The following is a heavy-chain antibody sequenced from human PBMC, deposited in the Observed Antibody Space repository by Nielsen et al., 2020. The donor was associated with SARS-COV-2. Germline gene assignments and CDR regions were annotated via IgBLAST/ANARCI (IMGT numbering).Heavy chain of an antibody. CDR1: GFTFSGSA. CDR2: IRSEANDYAT. Sequence: GGSLRLSCAVSGFTFSGSALHWVRQAPGQGLEWVGRIRSEANDYATAYAASVKGRFTISRDDSRNTTYLQLYRLKTEDTALYFCTRGLSDFWGQGTLVTVSS. CDR3: TRGLSDF. J-gene: IGHJ4*02. V-gene: IGHV3-73*01. D-gene: IGHD2-2*01.